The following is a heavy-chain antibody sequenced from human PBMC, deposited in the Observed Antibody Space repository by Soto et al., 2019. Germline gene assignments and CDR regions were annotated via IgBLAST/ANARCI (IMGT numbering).Heavy chain of an antibody. CDR1: GYSISGGCY. V-gene: IGHV4-38-2*02. Sequence: PSATLSLTCADSGYSISGGCYWGWIRQPPGKGLEWLGSIYHSGSTYYNPSLKSRVTISVDTSKNQFSLKLSSVTAADTAVYYCARDSHPNYYYDSSGSDAPLYYYYGMDVWGQGTTVTVSS. CDR2: IYHSGST. CDR3: ARDSHPNYYYDSSGSDAPLYYYYGMDV. J-gene: IGHJ6*02. D-gene: IGHD3-22*01.